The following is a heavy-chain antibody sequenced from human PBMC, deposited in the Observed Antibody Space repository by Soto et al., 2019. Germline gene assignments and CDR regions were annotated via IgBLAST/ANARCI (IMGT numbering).Heavy chain of an antibody. CDR3: AREGQAPYYYYGMDV. CDR2: ISGYNGNT. J-gene: IGHJ6*02. Sequence: QVQVVQSGDEVKKPGASVKVSCKASGYTFTNYGFSWVRQAPVQGLEWMGWISGYNGNTKYAEKFQVRVIMTTDTSTSTAHMELRSLRSDDTAVYYCAREGQAPYYYYGMDVWGQGTAVTVSS. V-gene: IGHV1-18*01. CDR1: GYTFTNYG.